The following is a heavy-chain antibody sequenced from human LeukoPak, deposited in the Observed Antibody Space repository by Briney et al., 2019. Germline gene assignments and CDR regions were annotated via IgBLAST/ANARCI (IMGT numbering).Heavy chain of an antibody. CDR2: IYYSGTT. D-gene: IGHD3-16*02. J-gene: IGHJ4*02. CDR1: GASISSGDYY. V-gene: IGHV4-30-4*01. CDR3: ARGPNYVWGSYRYFDY. Sequence: SETLSLTCTVSGASISSGDYYWSWIRQPPGKGLEWIGYIYYSGTTNYNPSLKTRVTKSVDTSKNQFSLKLSSVTAADTAVYYCARGPNYVWGSYRYFDYWGQGILVTVSS.